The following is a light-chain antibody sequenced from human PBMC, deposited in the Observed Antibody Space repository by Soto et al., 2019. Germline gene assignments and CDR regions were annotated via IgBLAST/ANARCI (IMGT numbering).Light chain of an antibody. CDR1: QSVSSN. V-gene: IGKV3D-15*01. CDR3: QLYNNWPIT. Sequence: EIVMTQSPATLSVSPGERATRSCRASQSVSSNLAWYQQKPGQAPRLLIYGASIRATGIPARFSGSGSGTEFTLTISSLQSEDIAVYYCQLYNNWPITFGQGTRLEIK. J-gene: IGKJ5*01. CDR2: GAS.